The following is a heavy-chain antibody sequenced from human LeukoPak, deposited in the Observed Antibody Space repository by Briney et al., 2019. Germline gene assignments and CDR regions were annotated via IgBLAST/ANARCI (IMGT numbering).Heavy chain of an antibody. J-gene: IGHJ6*02. V-gene: IGHV4-59*01. CDR2: IYYSGST. Sequence: SETLSLTCTVPGGSISSYYWSWIRQPPGKGLEWIGYIYYSGSTNYNPSLKSRVTISVDTSKNQFSLKLSSVTAADTAVYYCAAAAGSYYYYYGMDVWGQGTTVTVSS. CDR1: GGSISSYY. D-gene: IGHD6-13*01. CDR3: AAAAGSYYYYYGMDV.